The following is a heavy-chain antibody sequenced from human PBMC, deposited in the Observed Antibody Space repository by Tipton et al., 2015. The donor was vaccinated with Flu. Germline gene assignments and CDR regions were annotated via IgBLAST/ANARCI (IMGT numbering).Heavy chain of an antibody. CDR2: IKQDGSEK. V-gene: IGHV3-7*01. CDR3: AREWSEFYMDV. CDR1: GFTFSTYW. D-gene: IGHD3-3*01. Sequence: SLRLSCAASGFTFSTYWMTWVRQAPGKGLEWVANIKQDGSEKYYVDSVKGRFTISRDNAKNTLYLQMNSVRDEDTAVYYCAREWSEFYMDVWGKGTTVTVSS. J-gene: IGHJ6*03.